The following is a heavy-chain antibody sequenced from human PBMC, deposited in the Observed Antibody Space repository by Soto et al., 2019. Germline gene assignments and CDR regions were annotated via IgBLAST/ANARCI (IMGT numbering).Heavy chain of an antibody. CDR1: GGSISSYY. V-gene: IGHV4-59*01. CDR3: ASGWYGGYDY. Sequence: ETLSLTCTVSGGSISSYYWSWIRQPPGKGLEWIGYIYYSGSTNYNPSLKSRVTISVDTSKNQFSLKLSSVTAADTAVYYCASGWYGGYDYWGQGTLVTVSS. J-gene: IGHJ4*02. CDR2: IYYSGST. D-gene: IGHD5-12*01.